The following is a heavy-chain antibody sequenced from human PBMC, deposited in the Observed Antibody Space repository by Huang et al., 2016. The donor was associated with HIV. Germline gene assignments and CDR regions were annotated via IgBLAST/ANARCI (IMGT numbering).Heavy chain of an antibody. CDR2: IYPGDCDT. V-gene: IGHV5-51*01. CDR3: ARLIGSPSFYYGLDV. D-gene: IGHD3-10*01. Sequence: EVQLVQSGAEVKKPGESLKISCKGSGYRFRSNWIGWVRQMPGKGLEWMGIIYPGDCDTRYSPSFQGQVTISADKSINTAYLQGSSLKASDTAMYYCARLIGSPSFYYGLDVWGQGTTVTVSS. CDR1: GYRFRSNW. J-gene: IGHJ6*02.